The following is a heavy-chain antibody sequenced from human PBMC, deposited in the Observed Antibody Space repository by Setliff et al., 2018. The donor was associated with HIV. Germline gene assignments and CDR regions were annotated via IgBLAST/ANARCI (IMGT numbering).Heavy chain of an antibody. CDR3: VRVLGDDYYYMDV. CDR1: GVSISNYY. V-gene: IGHV4-59*01. Sequence: SETLSLTCTVSGVSISNYYWSWIRRPPGKGLEWIGIGYIYYSGNTQYSPSLNGRATISVDTSNNQFTLKLTSVTPADAAVYYCVRVLGDDYYYMDVWGKGTMVTVSS. CDR2: IYYSGNT. D-gene: IGHD3-10*01. J-gene: IGHJ6*03.